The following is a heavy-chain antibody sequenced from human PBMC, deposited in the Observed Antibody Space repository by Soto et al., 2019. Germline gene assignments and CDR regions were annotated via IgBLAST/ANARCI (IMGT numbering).Heavy chain of an antibody. CDR3: ARYSGYVTDAFDI. CDR2: IYYSGST. J-gene: IGHJ3*02. Sequence: QVQLQESGPGLVKPSETLSLTCTVSGGSISSYYWSWIRQPPGKGLEWIGYIYYSGSTNYNPSFKSRVTISVDASKNQFSLKLSSVTAADTAVYYWARYSGYVTDAFDIWGQGKMVTVSS. V-gene: IGHV4-59*08. D-gene: IGHD5-12*01. CDR1: GGSISSYY.